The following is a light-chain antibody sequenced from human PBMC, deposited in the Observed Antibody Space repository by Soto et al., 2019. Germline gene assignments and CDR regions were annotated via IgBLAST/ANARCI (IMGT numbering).Light chain of an antibody. CDR2: DAS. CDR3: QHRSIWPVS. Sequence: EIVLTQSPATLSLSPRERATLSCRASQSVYTYLSWYQQKPGLAPRLLIYDASSRATGIPARFSGSGSGTDFTLTISSLEPEDFAVYYCQHRSIWPVSFGQGTRLEIK. J-gene: IGKJ5*01. V-gene: IGKV3-11*01. CDR1: QSVYTY.